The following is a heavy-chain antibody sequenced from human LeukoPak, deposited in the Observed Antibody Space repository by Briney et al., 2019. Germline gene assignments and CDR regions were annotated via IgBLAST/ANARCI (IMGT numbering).Heavy chain of an antibody. CDR3: ARGYGTTVTTYAFDI. V-gene: IGHV4-39*07. J-gene: IGHJ3*02. CDR2: IYSGGNT. Sequence: SETLSLTCTVSGGSISSSSYYWGWIRQPPGTGLEWIGSIYSGGNTYYNPSLKSRVTISVDASKNQFSLKLSSVTAADTAVYYCARGYGTTVTTYAFDIWGQGTMVTVSS. D-gene: IGHD4-17*01. CDR1: GGSISSSSYY.